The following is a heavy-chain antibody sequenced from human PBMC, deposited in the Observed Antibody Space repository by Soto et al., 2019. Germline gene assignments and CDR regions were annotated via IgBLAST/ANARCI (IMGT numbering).Heavy chain of an antibody. Sequence: QVQLVQSRGEVKKPGASVKVSCKTSGYSFTTYGISWVRQAPGQGLEWMGWISGYNGNTNYAQKLQGRVTMTTDTASSTACIELRSLRSDGTAVYYCASGGPAPYCSYVMDVWGEGSAVTVSS. CDR3: ASGGPAPYCSYVMDV. CDR2: ISGYNGNT. CDR1: GYSFTTYG. J-gene: IGHJ6*04. V-gene: IGHV1-18*01.